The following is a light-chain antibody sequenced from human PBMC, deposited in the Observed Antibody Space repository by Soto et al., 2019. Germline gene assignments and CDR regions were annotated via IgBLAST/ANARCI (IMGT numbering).Light chain of an antibody. CDR3: QSYDISLTGSV. J-gene: IGLJ3*02. CDR1: SSNIGAPYD. CDR2: GNS. V-gene: IGLV1-40*01. Sequence: QSVLTQPPSVSGAPGQRVTISCTGSSSNIGAPYDIHWYQQLPGTAPKLLIYGNSNRPSGVPDRFSGSKSGTSASLAITGLQAEDEAYYYCQSYDISLTGSVFGGGTKVTVL.